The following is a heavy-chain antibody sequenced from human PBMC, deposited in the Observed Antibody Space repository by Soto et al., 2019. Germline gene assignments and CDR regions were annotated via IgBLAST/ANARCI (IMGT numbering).Heavy chain of an antibody. CDR2: ISSSSSTI. D-gene: IGHD3-10*01. J-gene: IGHJ4*02. V-gene: IGHV3-48*01. Sequence: GGSLRLSCAASGFTFSSYSMNWVRQAPGKGLEWVSYISSSSSTIYYADSVKGRFTISRDNAKNSLYLQMNSLRAEDTAVYYCARVWFGELSSYFDYWGQGTLVTVSS. CDR1: GFTFSSYS. CDR3: ARVWFGELSSYFDY.